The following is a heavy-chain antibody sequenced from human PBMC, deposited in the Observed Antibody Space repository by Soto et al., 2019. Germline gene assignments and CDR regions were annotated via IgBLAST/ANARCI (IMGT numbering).Heavy chain of an antibody. Sequence: CLRLSCAPSGFIFSNYAMSWVRQARGKGLEWVSAISGSGADTYYTESVKGRFTISRDNFKNTLYLQMNSLRAEDTAVYYCAKDTGRGGGSVFDYWGQGTLVTVSS. V-gene: IGHV3-23*01. CDR2: ISGSGADT. CDR3: AKDTGRGGGSVFDY. CDR1: GFIFSNYA. D-gene: IGHD2-15*01. J-gene: IGHJ4*02.